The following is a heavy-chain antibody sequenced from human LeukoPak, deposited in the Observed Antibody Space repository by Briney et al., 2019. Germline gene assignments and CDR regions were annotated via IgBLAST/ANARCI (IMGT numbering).Heavy chain of an antibody. CDR1: GGSISSYY. CDR3: ARGGYYGSGNDFRFDP. CDR2: IRNTGST. J-gene: IGHJ5*02. Sequence: SETLSLTCTVSGGSISSYYWSWIRQSPRKGLECIGYIRNTGSTNYNPSLKSRVTISVETSKNQFSLKLKSVTAADTAVYYCARGGYYGSGNDFRFDPWGQGTLVTVSS. V-gene: IGHV4-59*01. D-gene: IGHD3-10*01.